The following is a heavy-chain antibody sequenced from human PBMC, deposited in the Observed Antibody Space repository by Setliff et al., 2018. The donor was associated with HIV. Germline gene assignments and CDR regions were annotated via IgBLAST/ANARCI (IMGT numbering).Heavy chain of an antibody. D-gene: IGHD2-15*01. CDR3: ARSQGIGNYYMDV. CDR2: INQDGATK. J-gene: IGHJ6*03. CDR1: GFTFSTYW. V-gene: IGHV3-7*01. Sequence: GGSLRLSCAGTGFTFSTYWMSWVRQAPGKGLEWVANINQDGATKYYVDSVRGRFTISRDNAKNSVFLQMNSLRGEDTAIYYCARSQGIGNYYMDVWGKGTTVTVSS.